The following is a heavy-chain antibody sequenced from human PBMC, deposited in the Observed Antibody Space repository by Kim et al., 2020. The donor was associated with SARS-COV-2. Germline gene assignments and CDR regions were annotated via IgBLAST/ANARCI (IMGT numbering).Heavy chain of an antibody. CDR2: PIFVTA. CDR3: ARRQEV. V-gene: IGHV1-69*01. J-gene: IGHJ4*02. Sequence: PIFVTANYAQKFQGQVTVTADESTSTAYMELSSLRSEDTAVYYCARRQEVWGQGTLVTVSS.